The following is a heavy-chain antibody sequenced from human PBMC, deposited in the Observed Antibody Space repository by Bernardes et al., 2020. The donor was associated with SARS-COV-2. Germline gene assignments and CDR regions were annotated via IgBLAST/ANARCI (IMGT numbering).Heavy chain of an antibody. CDR3: AINFHYALDV. J-gene: IGHJ6*02. CDR2: INQGVSEK. CDR1: SLKRGGQY. V-gene: IGHV3-7*02. Sequence: GGSLRLSSTNHSLKRGGQYLTSVGQGKSVQAQWVANINQGVSEKTYVGSVKGRFTVSRDNAGSSLYLYMNNLRAEDTAVYYCAINFHYALDVWGQGTTVTVSS.